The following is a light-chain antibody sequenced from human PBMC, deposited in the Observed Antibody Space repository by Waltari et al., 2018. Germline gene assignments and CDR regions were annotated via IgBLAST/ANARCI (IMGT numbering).Light chain of an antibody. CDR1: ALSKTY. J-gene: IGLJ3*02. V-gene: IGLV3-10*01. Sequence: SYELTQPPSVSVSPGQTARNTCSGDALSKTYDYWDQQKSGQAPVLVIYEDIKRPTGIPERFSGSSSGTTATLTISGAHVDDEADYYCYSTDFSGHDRVFGGGTKLTIL. CDR3: YSTDFSGHDRV. CDR2: EDI.